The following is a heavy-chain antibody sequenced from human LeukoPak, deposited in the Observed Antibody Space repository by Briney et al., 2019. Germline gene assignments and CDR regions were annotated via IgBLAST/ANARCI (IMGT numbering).Heavy chain of an antibody. CDR2: IIPILGIA. V-gene: IGHV1-69*04. CDR1: GGTFSSYA. Sequence: SVKVSCKASGGTFSSYAISWVRQAPGQGLEWMGRIIPILGIANYAQKFQGRVTITADKSTSTAYMELSSLRAEDTAVYYCARGLSTGPGGLVYWGQGTLVTVSS. CDR3: ARGLSTGPGGLVY. D-gene: IGHD3-16*01. J-gene: IGHJ4*02.